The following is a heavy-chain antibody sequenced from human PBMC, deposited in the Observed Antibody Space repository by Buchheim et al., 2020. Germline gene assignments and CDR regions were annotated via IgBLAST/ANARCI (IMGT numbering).Heavy chain of an antibody. D-gene: IGHD3-10*01. CDR3: ARDRVRRSAHYYYYYGMDV. Sequence: QVQLVESGGGVVQPGRSLRLSCAASGFTFSSYGMHWVRQAPGKGLEWVAVIWYDGSNKYYADSVKGRFTISRDNSKNTLYLQMNSLRAEDTAVYYCARDRVRRSAHYYYYYGMDVWGQGTT. CDR1: GFTFSSYG. V-gene: IGHV3-33*01. J-gene: IGHJ6*02. CDR2: IWYDGSNK.